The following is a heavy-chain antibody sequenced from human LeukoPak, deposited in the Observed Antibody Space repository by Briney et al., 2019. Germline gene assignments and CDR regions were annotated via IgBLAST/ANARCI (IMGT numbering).Heavy chain of an antibody. J-gene: IGHJ3*02. CDR2: INRNSGNT. CDR1: GYTFTSYD. Sequence: ASVKVSCKASGYTFTSYDINWVRQAPGQGLEWMGWINRNSGNTGYAQKFQGRVIITRNTSISTVYMELSGLTSEDTAVYFCARVNGGFDIWGQGTTVTVSP. D-gene: IGHD4-23*01. V-gene: IGHV1-8*01. CDR3: ARVNGGFDI.